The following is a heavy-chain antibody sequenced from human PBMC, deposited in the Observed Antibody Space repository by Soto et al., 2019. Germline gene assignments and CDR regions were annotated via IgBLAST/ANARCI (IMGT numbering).Heavy chain of an antibody. CDR2: ISSSSSYI. D-gene: IGHD2-15*01. Sequence: EVQLVESGGGLVKPGGSLRLSCAASGFTFSSYSMNWVRQAPGKGLEWVSSISSSSSYIYYADSVKGRFTISRDNAKNSLYLQINSLRAEDTAVYYCARDNCSGGSCYDYWGQGTLVTVSS. V-gene: IGHV3-21*01. J-gene: IGHJ4*02. CDR3: ARDNCSGGSCYDY. CDR1: GFTFSSYS.